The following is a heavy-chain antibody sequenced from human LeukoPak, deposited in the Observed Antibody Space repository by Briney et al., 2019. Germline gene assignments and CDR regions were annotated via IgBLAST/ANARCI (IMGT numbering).Heavy chain of an antibody. CDR3: ARDVEELKSGYYFDY. D-gene: IGHD3-9*01. CDR2: IYYSGST. J-gene: IGHJ4*02. CDR1: GGSISSSSYY. V-gene: IGHV4-39*07. Sequence: SETLSLTCTVSGGSISSSSYYWGWIRQPPGKGLEWIGSIYYSGSTYYNPSLKSRVTMSVDTSKNQFSLKLSSVTAADTAVYYCARDVEELKSGYYFDYWGQGTLVTVSS.